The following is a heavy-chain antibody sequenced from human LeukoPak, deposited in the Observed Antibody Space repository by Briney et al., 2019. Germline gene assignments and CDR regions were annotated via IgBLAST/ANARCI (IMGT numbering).Heavy chain of an antibody. D-gene: IGHD2-2*01. CDR2: MNPSNGDT. CDR1: AYPFTGYY. J-gene: IGHJ5*02. Sequence: ASVKVSCKASAYPFTGYYVHWVRQAPGQGLEWMGWMNPSNGDTNYVQKFQGRVTMTRDASRRTAYMEVNSLRFDDPAVYYCACWEASPSRGWFSPWGQGTLVSVSS. V-gene: IGHV1-2*02. CDR3: ACWEASPSRGWFSP.